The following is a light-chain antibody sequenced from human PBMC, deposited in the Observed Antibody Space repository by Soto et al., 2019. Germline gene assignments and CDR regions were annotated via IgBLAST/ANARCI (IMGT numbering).Light chain of an antibody. CDR1: QTISSS. Sequence: DIQLTQSPSSLSSSLGDRVTLTCRASQTISSSLTWYQQKPGQAPRLLIYAASNLQDGVPARFSGSGSSTEFTLTISSLEPEDFAADYCQQCYNSPLFTFGQGTTLEIK. CDR2: AAS. V-gene: IGKV1-39*01. J-gene: IGKJ2*01. CDR3: QQCYNSPLFT.